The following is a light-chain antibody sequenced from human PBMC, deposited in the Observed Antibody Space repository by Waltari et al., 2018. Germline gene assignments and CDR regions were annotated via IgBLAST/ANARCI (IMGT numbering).Light chain of an antibody. V-gene: IGLV2-11*01. CDR3: CSYGGSNNLV. Sequence: QSALTQPRSVSGSPGQSVALSCTGPSSDVGGYNYVSWYQQHPGKAPKLMIYDVTVRPSGVPDRFSGSKSGNTASLTVSGLQAEDEADYYCCSYGGSNNLVFGGGTKLTVL. CDR1: SSDVGGYNY. CDR2: DVT. J-gene: IGLJ3*02.